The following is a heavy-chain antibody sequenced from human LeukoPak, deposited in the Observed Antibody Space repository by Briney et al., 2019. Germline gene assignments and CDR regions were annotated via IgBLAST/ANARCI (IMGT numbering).Heavy chain of an antibody. V-gene: IGHV4-61*02. D-gene: IGHD2-2*01. J-gene: IGHJ5*02. CDR2: IYTSGST. Sequence: SETLSLTCTVSGGSISSGSYYWSWIRQPAGKGLEWIGRIYTSGSTNYNPSLKSRVTISVDTSKNQFSLKLSSVTAADTAVYYCARDDIVVVPAAILYNWFDPWGQGTLVTASS. CDR1: GGSISSGSYY. CDR3: ARDDIVVVPAAILYNWFDP.